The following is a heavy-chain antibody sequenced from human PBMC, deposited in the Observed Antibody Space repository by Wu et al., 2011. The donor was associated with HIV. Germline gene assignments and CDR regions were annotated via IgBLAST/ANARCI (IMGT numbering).Heavy chain of an antibody. CDR1: TFSSYA. CDR2: IIPIFGTA. Sequence: TFSSYAISWVRQAPGQGLEWMGRIIPIFGTANYAQKFQGRVTITADKSTSTAYMELSSLRSEDTAVYYCAREVDIVAIEAFDIWGQGTMVTVSS. J-gene: IGHJ3*02. CDR3: AREVDIVAIEAFDI. V-gene: IGHV1-69*06. D-gene: IGHD5-12*01.